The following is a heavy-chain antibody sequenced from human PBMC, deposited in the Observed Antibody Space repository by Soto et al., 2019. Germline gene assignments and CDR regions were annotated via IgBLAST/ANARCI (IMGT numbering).Heavy chain of an antibody. V-gene: IGHV3-48*03. D-gene: IGHD3-10*01. CDR3: GRDLGGSGTPLEYYGMDV. J-gene: IGHJ6*02. Sequence: HPGGSLRLSCAASGFTFSTYHMNWVRQAPGKGLEWVSYIHSGGSKKSYADSVKGRATLSRDNAKNTLYLQMDNLRAEDTAVYFCGRDLGGSGTPLEYYGMDVWGRGTTVTVSS. CDR1: GFTFSTYH. CDR2: IHSGGSKK.